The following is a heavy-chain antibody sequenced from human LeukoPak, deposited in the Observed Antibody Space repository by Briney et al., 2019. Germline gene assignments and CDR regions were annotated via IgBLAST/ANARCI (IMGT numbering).Heavy chain of an antibody. Sequence: SQTLPLTCAISGDSVSSNSAAWNWIRQSPSRGLEWLGRTYYRSRWYNNYAVSVKSRITINPDTSKNQFSLQLNSVTPEDTAVYYCVRDSGYGLDAFDIWDQGTVVTVSS. CDR2: TYYRSRWYN. CDR3: VRDSGYGLDAFDI. CDR1: GDSVSSNSAA. J-gene: IGHJ3*02. V-gene: IGHV6-1*01. D-gene: IGHD5-12*01.